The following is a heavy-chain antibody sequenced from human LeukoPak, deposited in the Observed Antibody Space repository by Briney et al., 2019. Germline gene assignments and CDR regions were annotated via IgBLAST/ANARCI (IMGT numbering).Heavy chain of an antibody. CDR2: ISTYGSTT. V-gene: IGHV3-74*01. Sequence: PGGSLRLSCAASGFTFSSSWMHRVRQAPGKGLEWVSRISTYGSTTTYADSVKGRFTISRDNAENTLYLQMNSLRAEDTAVYYCASRVMAVNGFDIWGQGTMVTVSS. D-gene: IGHD3-16*01. CDR3: ASRVMAVNGFDI. J-gene: IGHJ3*02. CDR1: GFTFSSSW.